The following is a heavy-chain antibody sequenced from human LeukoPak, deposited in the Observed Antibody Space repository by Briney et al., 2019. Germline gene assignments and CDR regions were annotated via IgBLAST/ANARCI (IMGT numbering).Heavy chain of an antibody. Sequence: SETLSLTCAVYGGSFSGYYWSWIRQPPGKGLEWIGEINHSGSTNYNPSLKSRVTISADTSKNQFSLKLSSVTAADTAVYYCARGLGLHYYGSGSSHRPLDYWGQGTLVTVSS. CDR1: GGSFSGYY. D-gene: IGHD3-10*01. CDR2: INHSGST. V-gene: IGHV4-34*01. J-gene: IGHJ4*02. CDR3: ARGLGLHYYGSGSSHRPLDY.